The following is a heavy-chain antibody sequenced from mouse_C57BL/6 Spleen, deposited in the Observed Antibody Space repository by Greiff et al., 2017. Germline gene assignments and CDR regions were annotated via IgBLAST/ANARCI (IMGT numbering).Heavy chain of an antibody. D-gene: IGHD2-1*01. CDR1: GYTFTSYW. CDR3: AREGSYYGNIEGYFDV. J-gene: IGHJ1*03. CDR2: IYPSDSET. Sequence: QVQLQQPGAELVRPGSSVKLSCKASGYTFTSYWMDWVKQRPGQGLEWIGNIYPSDSETHYNQKFKDKATLTVDKYSSTAYMQLSSLTSEDSAVYYCAREGSYYGNIEGYFDVWGTGTTVTVSS. V-gene: IGHV1-61*01.